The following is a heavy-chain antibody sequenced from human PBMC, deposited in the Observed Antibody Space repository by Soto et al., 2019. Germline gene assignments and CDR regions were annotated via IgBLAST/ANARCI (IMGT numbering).Heavy chain of an antibody. CDR2: IGGRGGSE. D-gene: IGHD5-18*01. V-gene: IGHV3-23*01. CDR3: AKGDTTMITDYYAMDV. Sequence: GGSLRLSCAASGFIFTNYAMNWVRQAPGKGLEWVSVIGGRGGSEFYADSVKGRFTISRDNSKNTLYLQMKSLRAEDTALYYCAKGDTTMITDYYAMDVWGQGTTVTVSS. J-gene: IGHJ6*02. CDR1: GFIFTNYA.